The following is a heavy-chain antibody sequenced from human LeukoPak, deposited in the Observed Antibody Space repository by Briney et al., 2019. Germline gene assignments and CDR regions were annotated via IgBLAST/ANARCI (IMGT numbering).Heavy chain of an antibody. CDR1: GFTFSDYY. CDR3: ARDLAGHYYGSGSSFDY. CDR2: IREDGSEK. V-gene: IGHV3-7*01. D-gene: IGHD3-10*01. J-gene: IGHJ4*02. Sequence: PGGSLRLSCTASGFTFSDYYMSWIRQAPGKGLEWVASIREDGSEKYYVDSVKGQFTISRDNAKNSLFLQMDSLRAEDTAVYYCARDLAGHYYGSGSSFDYWGQGTLVTVS.